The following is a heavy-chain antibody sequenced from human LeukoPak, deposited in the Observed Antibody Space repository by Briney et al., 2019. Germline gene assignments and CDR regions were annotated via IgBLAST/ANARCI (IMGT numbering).Heavy chain of an antibody. Sequence: PGGSLRLSCVDSGFTFSTYWMIWVRQAPGKGLEWVANIKYDGSEKYYVDSVKGRFTISRDNAKNSLYLQMNSLRAEDTAVYYCARGSGLSGYDLLDYWGQGTLVTVSS. CDR2: IKYDGSEK. D-gene: IGHD5-12*01. CDR1: GFTFSTYW. V-gene: IGHV3-7*01. J-gene: IGHJ4*02. CDR3: ARGSGLSGYDLLDY.